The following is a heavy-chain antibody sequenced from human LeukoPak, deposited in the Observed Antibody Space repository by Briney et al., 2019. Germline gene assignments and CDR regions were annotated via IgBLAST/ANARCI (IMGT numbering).Heavy chain of an antibody. CDR1: VYTFTRYS. V-gene: IGHV1-18*01. Sequence: ASVKVSCKASVYTFTRYSVTWVRQAPDQRLEWVGWISTYNGNTNYVQNLQGRVTMTTDAFTNTAYMELRDLRSDDTAVYYCARSSGIMGPTTPDYWGQGTLVAVSS. J-gene: IGHJ4*02. CDR2: ISTYNGNT. CDR3: ARSSGIMGPTTPDY. D-gene: IGHD6-19*01.